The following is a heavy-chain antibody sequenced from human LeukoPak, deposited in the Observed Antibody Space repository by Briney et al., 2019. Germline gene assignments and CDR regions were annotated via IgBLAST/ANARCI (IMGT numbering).Heavy chain of an antibody. CDR2: IRYDGSNK. CDR3: AKEGRPLKTLTSGLRGYSYGYDAFDI. Sequence: RAGGSLRLSCAASGFTFSSYGMHWVRQAPGKGLEWVAFIRYDGSNKYYADSVKGRFTISRDNSKNTLYLQMNSLRAEDTAVYYCAKEGRPLKTLTSGLRGYSYGYDAFDIWGQGTMVTVSS. CDR1: GFTFSSYG. J-gene: IGHJ3*02. V-gene: IGHV3-30*02. D-gene: IGHD5-18*01.